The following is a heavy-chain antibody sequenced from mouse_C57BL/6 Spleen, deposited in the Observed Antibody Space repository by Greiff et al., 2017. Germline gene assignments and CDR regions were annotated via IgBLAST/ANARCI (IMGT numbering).Heavy chain of an antibody. V-gene: IGHV1-69*01. Sequence: QVQLQQSGAELVMPGASVKLSCKASGYTFTSYWMHWVKQRPGQGLEWIGEIDPSDSYTNYNQKFKGKSTLTVDKSSSTAYMQLSSLTSADSAVYYCARGGHYGSSYGYFDVWGTGTTVTVSS. CDR3: ARGGHYGSSYGYFDV. D-gene: IGHD1-1*01. CDR2: IDPSDSYT. CDR1: GYTFTSYW. J-gene: IGHJ1*03.